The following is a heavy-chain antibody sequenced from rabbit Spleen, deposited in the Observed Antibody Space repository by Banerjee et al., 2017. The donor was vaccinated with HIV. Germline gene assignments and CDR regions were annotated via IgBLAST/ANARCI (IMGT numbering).Heavy chain of an antibody. D-gene: IGHD1-1*01. CDR3: ARNYVNAFDP. CDR2: IDTSDGDT. J-gene: IGHJ2*01. Sequence: QSVEESGGDLVKPGASLTLTCTASGLDFSSNWICWVRQAPGKGLEWIACIDTSDGDTDYANWPKGRFTISKTSSTTVTLQRTRLTAADTAIYFCARNYVNAFDPWGPGTLVTVS. V-gene: IGHV1S40*01. CDR1: GLDFSSNW.